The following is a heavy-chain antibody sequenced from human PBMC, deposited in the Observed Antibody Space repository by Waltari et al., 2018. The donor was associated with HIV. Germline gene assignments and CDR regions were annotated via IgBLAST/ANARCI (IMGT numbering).Heavy chain of an antibody. J-gene: IGHJ5*02. V-gene: IGHV1-69*12. CDR2: IIPISGTT. CDR3: ARLGRSRFLEWIPFDP. Sequence: QVQLVQSGAEVKKPGSSVKVSCKASGGTFSSYDMSWVRQAPGQGLEWMGGIIPISGTTNYAQKFQGRVTITADESTSTANMELNSLKSEDTAVYYCARLGRSRFLEWIPFDPWGQGTLVTVSS. CDR1: GGTFSSYD. D-gene: IGHD3-3*01.